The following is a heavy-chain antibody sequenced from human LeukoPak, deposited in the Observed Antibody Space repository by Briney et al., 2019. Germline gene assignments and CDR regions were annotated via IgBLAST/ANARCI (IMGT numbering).Heavy chain of an antibody. Sequence: ASVKVSCKASGYTFTSYDINWVRQATGQGLEWMGWMNPNSGNTGYAQKFQGRVTMTRNTSISTAYMELSSLRSEDTAVYYCARDALSPGLSCGELGYWGQGTLVTVSS. J-gene: IGHJ4*02. D-gene: IGHD3-10*01. CDR2: MNPNSGNT. V-gene: IGHV1-8*01. CDR1: GYTFTSYD. CDR3: ARDALSPGLSCGELGY.